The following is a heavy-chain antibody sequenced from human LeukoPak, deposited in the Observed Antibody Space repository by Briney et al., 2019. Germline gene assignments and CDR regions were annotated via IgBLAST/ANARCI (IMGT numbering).Heavy chain of an antibody. V-gene: IGHV3-43*02. Sequence: PGGSLRLSCAASEFTFDDYAMHWVRQAPGKGLEWVSLISGDGGRTYYADSVKGRFTISRDNSKNSLYLQMNSLRTEDTALYYCAKDSNQYGDYFDYWGQGTLVTVSS. J-gene: IGHJ4*02. CDR2: ISGDGGRT. CDR3: AKDSNQYGDYFDY. CDR1: EFTFDDYA. D-gene: IGHD4-17*01.